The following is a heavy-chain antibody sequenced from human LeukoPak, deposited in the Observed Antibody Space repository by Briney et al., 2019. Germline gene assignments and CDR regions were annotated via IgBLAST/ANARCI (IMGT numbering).Heavy chain of an antibody. CDR1: GGSISSYY. CDR2: IYYSGST. V-gene: IGHV4-59*08. CDR3: AVPSDYGDYVTFDY. Sequence: SETLSLTCTVSGGSISSYYWSWIRQPPGKGLEWIGYIYYSGSTNYNPSLKSRVTISVDTSKNQFSLKLSSVTAADTAVYYCAVPSDYGDYVTFDYWGQGSLVTVSS. J-gene: IGHJ4*02. D-gene: IGHD4-17*01.